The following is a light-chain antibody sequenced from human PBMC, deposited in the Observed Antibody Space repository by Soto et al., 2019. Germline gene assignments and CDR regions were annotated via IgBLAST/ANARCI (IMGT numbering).Light chain of an antibody. CDR2: GAS. J-gene: IGKJ1*01. Sequence: EIVLTQSPGTLSLSPGERATLSCRASQSVISTYLAWYQQKPGQAPRLLIYGASSRATGIPDRFSGSGSGTDFTLNISRLEPEDFEVYYCQQYRDSLGTFGQGTKVEIK. CDR1: QSVISTY. V-gene: IGKV3-20*01. CDR3: QQYRDSLGT.